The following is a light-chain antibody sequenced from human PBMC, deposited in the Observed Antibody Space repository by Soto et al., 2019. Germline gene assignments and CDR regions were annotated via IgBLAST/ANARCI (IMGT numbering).Light chain of an antibody. CDR3: CSYAGDYNLV. CDR1: SSDVGAYNY. CDR2: DVN. J-gene: IGLJ3*02. V-gene: IGLV2-11*01. Sequence: QSALTQPRSVSGSPGQSVTISCTGTSSDVGAYNYVSWYQQQPGKVPKLILFDVNQRPSGVPDRLSGSKSGNTASLTISGLQTEDEADYYCCSYAGDYNLVFGGGTKLTVL.